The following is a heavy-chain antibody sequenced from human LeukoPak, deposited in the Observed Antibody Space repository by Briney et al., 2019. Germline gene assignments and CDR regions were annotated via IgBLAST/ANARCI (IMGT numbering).Heavy chain of an antibody. CDR1: GDSVSNSDAT. CDR2: TYYRSSWSN. V-gene: IGHV6-1*01. Sequence: SQTLSLTCDISGDSVSNSDATWNWIRQSPSRGLEWLGRTYYRSSWSNDYAPSVRSRTTMNSDTAKNQFSLQLNSVTPEDTAVYYCARAAYRAFYIWGQGTMVTVSS. J-gene: IGHJ3*02. D-gene: IGHD4-11*01. CDR3: ARAAYRAFYI.